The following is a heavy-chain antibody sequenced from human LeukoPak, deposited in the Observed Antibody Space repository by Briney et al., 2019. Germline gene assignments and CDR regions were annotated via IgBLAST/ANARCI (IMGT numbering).Heavy chain of an antibody. V-gene: IGHV3-23*01. D-gene: IGHD6-6*01. CDR1: GFTFRSHA. CDR2: IYENGGTT. CDR3: ARDAALEYSSSFDY. J-gene: IGHJ4*02. Sequence: GGSLRLSCVGSGFTFRSHAMSWVRQAPEKGLEFVSGIYENGGTTYYADSVKGRFSISRDNSKNTLYLQMNSLRAEDTAVYYCARDAALEYSSSFDYWGQGTLVTVSS.